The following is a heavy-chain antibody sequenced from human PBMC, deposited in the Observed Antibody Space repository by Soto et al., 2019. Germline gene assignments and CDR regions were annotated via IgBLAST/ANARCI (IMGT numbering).Heavy chain of an antibody. CDR3: AKGGSSSGTYSDY. CDR2: INWNSGNI. J-gene: IGHJ4*02. V-gene: IGHV3-9*01. Sequence: EVQLVESGGGLVQPGGSLRLSCAASGFTFNDYAMHWVRQAPGKGLDWVSGINWNSGNIGYADSVKGRFTISRDSAKISLYLQMSSLRAEHTALYYCAKGGSSSGTYSDYWGQGTLVTVSS. CDR1: GFTFNDYA. D-gene: IGHD6-6*01.